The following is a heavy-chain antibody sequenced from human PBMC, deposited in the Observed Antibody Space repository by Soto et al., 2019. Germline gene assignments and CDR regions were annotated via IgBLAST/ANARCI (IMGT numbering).Heavy chain of an antibody. V-gene: IGHV4-39*01. J-gene: IGHJ4*02. D-gene: IGHD3-3*01. Sequence: SETLSLTCTVSGGSISSSSYYWGWIRQPPGKGLEWIGSIYYSGSTYYNPSLKSRVTISVDTSKNQFSLKLSSVTAADTAVYYCARHGDIWSGYYDPYYFDYWGQGTLVTVSS. CDR2: IYYSGST. CDR3: ARHGDIWSGYYDPYYFDY. CDR1: GGSISSSSYY.